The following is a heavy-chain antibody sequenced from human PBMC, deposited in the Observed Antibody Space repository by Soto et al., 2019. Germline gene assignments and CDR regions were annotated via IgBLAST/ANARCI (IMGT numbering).Heavy chain of an antibody. CDR2: IYYSGST. D-gene: IGHD6-19*01. Sequence: SVTLSLTCTVSGGSISSYYWSWIRQPPGKGLEWIGYIYYSGSTNYNPSLKSRVTISVDTSKNQFSLKLSSVTAADTAVYYCASFQAVAGTIYYYYGMDVWGQGTTVT. V-gene: IGHV4-59*01. CDR1: GGSISSYY. CDR3: ASFQAVAGTIYYYYGMDV. J-gene: IGHJ6*02.